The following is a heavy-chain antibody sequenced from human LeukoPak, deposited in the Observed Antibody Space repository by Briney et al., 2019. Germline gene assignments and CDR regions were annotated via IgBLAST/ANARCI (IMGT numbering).Heavy chain of an antibody. CDR3: ARDSSGWFSHNFDY. CDR2: ISYDGSNK. J-gene: IGHJ4*02. Sequence: HPGGSLRLSCAASGFTFSSYAMHWVRQAPGKGQEWVAVISYDGSNKYYADSVKGRFTISRDNSKNTLYLQMNSLRAEDTAVYYCARDSSGWFSHNFDYWGQGTLVTVSS. D-gene: IGHD6-19*01. CDR1: GFTFSSYA. V-gene: IGHV3-30-3*01.